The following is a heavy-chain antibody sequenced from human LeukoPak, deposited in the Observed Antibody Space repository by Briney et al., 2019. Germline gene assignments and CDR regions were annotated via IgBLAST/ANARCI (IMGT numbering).Heavy chain of an antibody. J-gene: IGHJ4*02. CDR1: GFTFSGSA. V-gene: IGHV3-73*01. CDR3: ARDQGFDY. CDR2: IRSKANSYAT. Sequence: GGSLRLSCAASGFTFSGSAMHWVRQASGKGLEWVGRIRSKANSYATAYAASVKGRFTISRDNAKNSLYLQMNSLRAEDTAVYYCARDQGFDYWGQGTLVTVSS.